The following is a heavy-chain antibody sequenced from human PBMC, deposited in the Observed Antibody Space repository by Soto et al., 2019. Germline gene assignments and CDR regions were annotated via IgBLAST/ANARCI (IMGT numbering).Heavy chain of an antibody. CDR1: GGSFSGYY. V-gene: IGHV4-34*01. J-gene: IGHJ5*02. CDR2: INHSGST. Sequence: PSETLSLTCAVYGGSFSGYYWSWIRQPPGKGLEWIGEINHSGSTNYNPSLKSRVTISVDTSKNQFSLKLSSVTAADTAVYYCARGQQDIVVVVAATRRSGVDPWGQGTLVTVSS. CDR3: ARGQQDIVVVVAATRRSGVDP. D-gene: IGHD2-15*01.